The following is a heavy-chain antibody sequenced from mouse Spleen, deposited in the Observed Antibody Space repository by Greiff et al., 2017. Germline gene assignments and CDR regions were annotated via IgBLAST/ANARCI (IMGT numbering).Heavy chain of an antibody. Sequence: EVQLQQSGPELVKPGASVKISCKASGYSFTGYYMNWVKQSPEKSLEWIGEINPSTGGTTYNQKFKAKATLTVDKSSSTAYMQLKSLTSEDSAVYYCARYHFYFDYWGQGTTLTVSS. CDR3: ARYHFYFDY. CDR2: INPSTGGT. V-gene: IGHV1-42*01. CDR1: GYSFTGYY. J-gene: IGHJ2*01.